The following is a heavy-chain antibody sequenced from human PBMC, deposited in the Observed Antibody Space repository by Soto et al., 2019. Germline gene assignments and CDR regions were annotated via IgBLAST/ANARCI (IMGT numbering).Heavy chain of an antibody. Sequence: GGSLRLSCAASGFTFSSYAMSWVRQAPGKGLEWVSAISGSGGSTYYADSVKGRFTISRDNSKNTLYLQMNSLRAEDTAVYYCAKVREDFDWLWGANYFDYWGQGTLVTVSS. D-gene: IGHD3-9*01. V-gene: IGHV3-23*01. CDR3: AKVREDFDWLWGANYFDY. CDR2: ISGSGGST. J-gene: IGHJ4*02. CDR1: GFTFSSYA.